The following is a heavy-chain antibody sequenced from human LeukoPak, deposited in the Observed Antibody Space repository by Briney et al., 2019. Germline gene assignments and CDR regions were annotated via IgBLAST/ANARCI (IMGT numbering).Heavy chain of an antibody. CDR1: GFTFRSYW. CDR3: TREYYYGSGSYYNGY. V-gene: IGHV3-7*04. Sequence: GGSLRLSCAASGFTFRSYWMTWVRQAPGKGLEWVANIKQDGSEKYYEDSVKGRFTISRDNAKNSLYLQMNSLRAEDTAVYYCTREYYYGSGSYYNGYWGQGTLVTVSS. D-gene: IGHD3-10*01. J-gene: IGHJ4*02. CDR2: IKQDGSEK.